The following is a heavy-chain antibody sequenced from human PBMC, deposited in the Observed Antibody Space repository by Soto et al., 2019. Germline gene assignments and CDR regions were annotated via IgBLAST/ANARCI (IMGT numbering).Heavy chain of an antibody. CDR3: ARLFGYSYGRFDY. J-gene: IGHJ4*02. D-gene: IGHD5-18*01. Sequence: TSETLSLTCTVSDGSISSNGYYWGWIRQPPGKGLEWIGSIYYSGSTYYNPSLKSRVTISVDTSKNQFSLKLSSVTAADTAVYYCARLFGYSYGRFDYWGQGTLVTVSS. V-gene: IGHV4-39*01. CDR1: DGSISSNGYY. CDR2: IYYSGST.